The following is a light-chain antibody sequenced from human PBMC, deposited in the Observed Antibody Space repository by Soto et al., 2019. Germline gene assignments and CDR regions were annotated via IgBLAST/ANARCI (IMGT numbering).Light chain of an antibody. J-gene: IGKJ1*01. V-gene: IGKV3-20*01. Sequence: ETVLTQSPGTLSLSPGERATLSCRASQSVSSRYVAWYQQKPGQAPRLLIYGSSSRPTGIPDRFSGGGSGTDFTLTITSLEPEAAAIYIWQQYRNSPQTFGQGTKVEIK. CDR3: QQYRNSPQT. CDR2: GSS. CDR1: QSVSSRY.